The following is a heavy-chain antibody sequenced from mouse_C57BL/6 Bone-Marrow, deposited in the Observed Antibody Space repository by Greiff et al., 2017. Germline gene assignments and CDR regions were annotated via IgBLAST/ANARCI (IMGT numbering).Heavy chain of an antibody. D-gene: IGHD2-2*01. CDR2: IDPENGDT. CDR1: GFNIKDDY. V-gene: IGHV14-4*01. J-gene: IGHJ4*01. CDR3: TTRLQDYYAMDY. Sequence: VQLQQSGAELVRPGASVKLSCTVSGFNIKDDYMHWVKQRPEQGLEWIGWIDPENGDTEYASKFQGKATITADTSSNTAYLQLSSLTSEDTAVYYCTTRLQDYYAMDYWGQGTSVTVSS.